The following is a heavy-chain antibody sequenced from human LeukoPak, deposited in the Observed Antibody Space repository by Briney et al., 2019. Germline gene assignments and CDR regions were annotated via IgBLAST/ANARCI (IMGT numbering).Heavy chain of an antibody. Sequence: PSETLSLTCSVSGGSISGASYYWSWIRQPAGKGLEWIGRIYASGNTNYNPSLKSRVTISVDTSKNKFSLKLSSVTAAGTAVYHCAKDSDYYDSSGGYWYFDLGGRGSLVTVSS. CDR2: IYASGNT. V-gene: IGHV4-61*02. J-gene: IGHJ2*01. CDR3: AKDSDYYDSSGGYWYFDL. CDR1: GGSISGASYY. D-gene: IGHD3-22*01.